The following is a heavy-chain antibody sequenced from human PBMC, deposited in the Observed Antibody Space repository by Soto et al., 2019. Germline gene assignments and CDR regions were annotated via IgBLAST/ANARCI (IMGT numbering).Heavy chain of an antibody. CDR2: ISYDGSNK. CDR3: ARALGAFRGVLYYYYGMDV. V-gene: IGHV3-30-3*01. J-gene: IGHJ6*02. CDR1: GFTFSSYA. Sequence: QVQLVESGGGVVQPGRSLRLSCAASGFTFSSYAMHWVRQAPGKGLEWVAVISYDGSNKYYADSVKGRFTISRDNSKNTLYLQMNSLRAEDTAVYYCARALGAFRGVLYYYYGMDVWGQGTTVTVSS. D-gene: IGHD3-10*01.